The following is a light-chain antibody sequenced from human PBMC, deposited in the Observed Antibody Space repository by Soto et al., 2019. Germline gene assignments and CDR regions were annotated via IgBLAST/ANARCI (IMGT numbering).Light chain of an antibody. Sequence: QSALTQPPSASGSPGQSVTISCTGTSSDVGVYNYVSWYQQHPGKAPKLMIYEVSKRPSGVPDRFSGSKSGNTASLIVSGLLAEDEAAYYCCSFAANNNLVFGGGTKLTVL. CDR3: CSFAANNNLV. V-gene: IGLV2-8*01. J-gene: IGLJ2*01. CDR1: SSDVGVYNY. CDR2: EVS.